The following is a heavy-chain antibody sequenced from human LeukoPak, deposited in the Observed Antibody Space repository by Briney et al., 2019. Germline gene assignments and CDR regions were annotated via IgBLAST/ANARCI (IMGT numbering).Heavy chain of an antibody. V-gene: IGHV1-46*01. CDR2: VYATGGVA. J-gene: IGHJ4*02. Sequence: EASVKVSCKASGHTFTNYHIHWVRQAPGQGVEWMGAVYATGGVAINTQTFPVRVTMTRDTSTGTVYMELSSLRFEDTAIYYCATEAPRSYYFDYWGQGIQVTVSS. CDR3: ATEAPRSYYFDY. CDR1: GHTFTNYH.